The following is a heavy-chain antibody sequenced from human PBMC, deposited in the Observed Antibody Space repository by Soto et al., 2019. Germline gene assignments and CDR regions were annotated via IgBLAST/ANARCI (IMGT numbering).Heavy chain of an antibody. CDR3: VKDIARFGGHHWHFDL. CDR1: GFIFDDYT. Sequence: EVQLVESGGVVVQPGGSLRLSCAASGFIFDDYTMHWVRQAPGKGLEWISLISWDGETTYYRDSVKGRFTISRDNSKNSLYMQMNSLRTEDTALYYCVKDIARFGGHHWHFDLWDRGTLVTVSS. D-gene: IGHD2-15*01. J-gene: IGHJ2*01. V-gene: IGHV3-43*01. CDR2: ISWDGETT.